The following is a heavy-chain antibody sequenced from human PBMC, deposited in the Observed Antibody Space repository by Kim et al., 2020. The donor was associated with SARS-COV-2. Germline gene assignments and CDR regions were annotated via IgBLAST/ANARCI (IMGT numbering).Heavy chain of an antibody. V-gene: IGHV1-69*01. CDR3: ARAGYSSSSGFDY. D-gene: IGHD6-13*01. Sequence: AQKFQGRVTIAADESTSTAYMELGSLGSEDTAVYYCARAGYSSSSGFDYWGQGTLVTVSS. J-gene: IGHJ4*02.